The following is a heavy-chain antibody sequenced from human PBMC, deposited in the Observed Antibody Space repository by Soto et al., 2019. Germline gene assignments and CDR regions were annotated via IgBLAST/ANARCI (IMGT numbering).Heavy chain of an antibody. CDR1: GFTFSSYG. CDR3: AKDSGYRSGWYGGGGLDY. CDR2: ISYDGSNK. J-gene: IGHJ4*02. Sequence: GGSLRLSCAASGFTFSSYGMHWVRQAPGKGLEWVAVISYDGSNKYYADSVKGRFTISRDNSKNTLYLQMNSLRAEDTAVYYCAKDSGYRSGWYGGGGLDYWGQGTLVTV. V-gene: IGHV3-30*18. D-gene: IGHD6-19*01.